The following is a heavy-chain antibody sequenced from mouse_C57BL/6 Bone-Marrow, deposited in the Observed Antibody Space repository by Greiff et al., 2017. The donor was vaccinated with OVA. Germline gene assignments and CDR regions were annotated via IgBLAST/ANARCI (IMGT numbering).Heavy chain of an antibody. CDR2: INSDGGST. D-gene: IGHD1-1*01. CDR3: TSQITTVAGLDY. J-gene: IGHJ2*01. V-gene: IGHV5-2*03. CDR1: EYEFPSHD. Sequence: EVKLLESGGGLVQPGESLKLSCESNEYEFPSHDMSWVRKTPEKRLELVAAINSDGGSTYYPDTMERRFIISRDNTKKTLYLQMSSLRSEDTAMYYCTSQITTVAGLDYWGQGTTLTVSS.